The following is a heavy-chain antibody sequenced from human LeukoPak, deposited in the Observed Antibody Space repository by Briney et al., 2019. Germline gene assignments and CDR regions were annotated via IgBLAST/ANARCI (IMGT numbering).Heavy chain of an antibody. CDR2: MNPNSGNT. CDR3: ARGGYQLLFYY. V-gene: IGHV1-8*03. CDR1: GGTFSSYA. D-gene: IGHD2-2*01. J-gene: IGHJ4*02. Sequence: ASVKVSCKASGGTFSSYAINWVRQATGQGLEWMGWMNPNSGNTGYAQKFQGRVTITRNTSISTAYMELSSLRSEDTAVYYCARGGYQLLFYYWGQGTLVTVSS.